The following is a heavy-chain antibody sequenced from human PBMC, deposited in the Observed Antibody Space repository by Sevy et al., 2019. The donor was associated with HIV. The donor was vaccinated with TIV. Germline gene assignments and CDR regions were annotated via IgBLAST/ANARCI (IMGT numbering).Heavy chain of an antibody. V-gene: IGHV3-11*01. CDR2: ISSSGSTI. CDR1: GFTFSDYY. D-gene: IGHD3-22*01. J-gene: IGHJ1*01. Sequence: GGPLRLSCAASGFTFSDYYMSWIRQAPGKGLEWVSYISSSGSTIYYAESVKGRFTISRDNAKNSLYLQMNSLRAEDTAVYYCAGTYYYDSSVGTEYFQHWGQGTLVTVSS. CDR3: AGTYYYDSSVGTEYFQH.